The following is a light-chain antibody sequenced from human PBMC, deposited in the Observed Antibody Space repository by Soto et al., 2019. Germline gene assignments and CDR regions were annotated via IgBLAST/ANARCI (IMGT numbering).Light chain of an antibody. J-gene: IGKJ3*01. Sequence: DIVMTQSPDSLAVSLGERATINCKSSQSVFYSSANKNQLAWYQQKPGQPPKLLIYWASTRQSGVPDRFSGSGSGKDFTLTISSLQAEDVAVYYCQHYFNIPFTFGPGTKVDLK. CDR2: WAS. CDR3: QHYFNIPFT. CDR1: QSVFYSSANKNQ. V-gene: IGKV4-1*01.